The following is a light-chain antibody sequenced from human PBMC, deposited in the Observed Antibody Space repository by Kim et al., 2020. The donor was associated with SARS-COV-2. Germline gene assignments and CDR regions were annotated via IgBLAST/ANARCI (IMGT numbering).Light chain of an antibody. CDR1: SGHSSYA. CDR2: LNSDGSH. V-gene: IGLV4-69*01. Sequence: QLVLTQSPSASASLGASVKLTCTLSSGHSSYAIAWHQQQPEKGPRYLMKLNSDGSHSKGDGIPDRFSGSSSGAERYLTISRLQSEDEADYYCQTWGTGIRWVFGGGTKVTVL. CDR3: QTWGTGIRWV. J-gene: IGLJ3*02.